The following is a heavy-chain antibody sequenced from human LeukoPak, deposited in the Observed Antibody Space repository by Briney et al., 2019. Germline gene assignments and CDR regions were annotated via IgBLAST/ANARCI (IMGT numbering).Heavy chain of an antibody. CDR1: GGSISSYY. D-gene: IGHD1-14*01. V-gene: IGHV4-59*01. CDR2: SYYCGRT. CDR3: ARDGNPWNLDV. J-gene: IGHJ2*01. Sequence: PSETLSLTCTVSGGSISSYYWTWIRQPPGKALEWIGYSYYCGRTSYNPSLKSRVTMSVDTSKNQFSLKLSSVTAADTAVYYCARDGNPWNLDVWGRGTLVTVSS.